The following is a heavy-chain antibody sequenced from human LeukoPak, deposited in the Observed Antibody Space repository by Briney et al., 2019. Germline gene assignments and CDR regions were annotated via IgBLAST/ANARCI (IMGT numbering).Heavy chain of an antibody. D-gene: IGHD2-15*01. CDR1: GGTFSSYA. J-gene: IGHJ6*02. Sequence: ASVKVSCKASGGTFSSYAISWVRQAPGQGLEWMGGIIPIFGTANYAQKFQGRVTITADESTRTAYMELSSLRSEDTAVYYCARGGNPLRAYYYYGMDVWGQGTTVTVSS. CDR2: IIPIFGTA. CDR3: ARGGNPLRAYYYYGMDV. V-gene: IGHV1-69*01.